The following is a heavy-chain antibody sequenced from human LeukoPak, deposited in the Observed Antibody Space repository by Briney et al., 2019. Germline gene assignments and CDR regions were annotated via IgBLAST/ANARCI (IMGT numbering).Heavy chain of an antibody. D-gene: IGHD5-12*01. V-gene: IGHV4-61*01. CDR1: GGSVSSGSYY. Sequence: SETLSLTCTVSGGSVSSGSYYWSWIRQPPGKGLEWIGHIYYSGSTNYNPSLKSRVTISVDTSKNQFSLKLSSVTAADTAVYYCARVNRKVATNYYFDYWGQGTLVTVSS. CDR2: IYYSGST. CDR3: ARVNRKVATNYYFDY. J-gene: IGHJ4*02.